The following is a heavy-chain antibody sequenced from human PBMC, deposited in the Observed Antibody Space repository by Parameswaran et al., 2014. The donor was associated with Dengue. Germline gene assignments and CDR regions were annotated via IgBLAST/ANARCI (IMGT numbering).Heavy chain of an antibody. CDR2: ISSSGSTI. Sequence: WIRQPQEGLEWVSYISSSGSTIYYADSVKGRFTISRDNAKNSLYLQMNSLRAEDTAVYYCARDIVATIKHYYGMDVWGQGTTVTVSS. CDR3: ARDIVATIKHYYGMDV. D-gene: IGHD5-12*01. V-gene: IGHV3-11*04. J-gene: IGHJ6*02.